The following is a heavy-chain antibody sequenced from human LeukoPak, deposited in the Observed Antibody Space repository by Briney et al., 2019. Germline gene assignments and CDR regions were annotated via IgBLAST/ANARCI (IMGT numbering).Heavy chain of an antibody. CDR3: ARVVTVAWSERRPGYYYLDV. CDR2: ISTSGSYI. Sequence: GGSLRLSCAASGFTFSSSSMNWVRQAPGKGLEWVSYISTSGSYIYYAGSVKGRFTISRDNAKNSLYLQMNSLRAEDTAVYYCARVVTVAWSERRPGYYYLDVWGKGTTVTVSS. V-gene: IGHV3-21*01. CDR1: GFTFSSSS. D-gene: IGHD1-1*01. J-gene: IGHJ6*03.